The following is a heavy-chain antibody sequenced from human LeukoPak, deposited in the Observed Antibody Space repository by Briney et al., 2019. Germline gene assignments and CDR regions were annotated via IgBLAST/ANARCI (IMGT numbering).Heavy chain of an antibody. CDR2: INPNSSGT. CDR3: AREEDYYDSSGYYDY. D-gene: IGHD3-22*01. Sequence: ASVKVSCKASGYTFSDYYMHWVRQAPGQGLEWMGWINPNSSGTNYAQKFQGRVTMTRDTSISTAYMELSRLRSDDTAVYYCAREEDYYDSSGYYDYWGQGTLVTVSS. CDR1: GYTFSDYY. V-gene: IGHV1-2*02. J-gene: IGHJ4*02.